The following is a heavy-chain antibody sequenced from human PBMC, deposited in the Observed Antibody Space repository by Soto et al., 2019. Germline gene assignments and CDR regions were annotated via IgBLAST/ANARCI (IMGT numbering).Heavy chain of an antibody. D-gene: IGHD3-22*01. CDR1: GGSISSYY. V-gene: IGHV4-59*01. CDR3: ARNYDPEGYFDY. Sequence: SETLSLTCTVSGGSISSYYWSWIRQPPGKGLEWIGYIYYSGSTNYNPSLKSRVTISVDTSKNQFSLKLSSVTAADTAVYYCARNYDPEGYFDYWGQGTLVTVSS. CDR2: IYYSGST. J-gene: IGHJ4*02.